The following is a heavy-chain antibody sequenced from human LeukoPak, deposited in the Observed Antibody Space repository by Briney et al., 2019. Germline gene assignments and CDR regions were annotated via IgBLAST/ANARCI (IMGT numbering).Heavy chain of an antibody. Sequence: GGSLRLSCAASGVTFSSYAMSWVRQAPGKGLEWVSGISGSGGETHYIDSVKGRFTISRDNSRNTLYLQMNSLGAEDTAVYYCARSFLAARPLDYWGQGTLVTVSS. V-gene: IGHV3-23*01. CDR3: ARSFLAARPLDY. CDR1: GVTFSSYA. CDR2: ISGSGGET. D-gene: IGHD6-6*01. J-gene: IGHJ4*02.